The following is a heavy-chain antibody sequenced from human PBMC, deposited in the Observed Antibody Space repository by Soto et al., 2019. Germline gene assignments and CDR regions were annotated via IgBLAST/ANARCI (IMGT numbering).Heavy chain of an antibody. CDR3: PRSGLAPTGGWFDP. J-gene: IGHJ5*02. Sequence: QVQLVQSGAEVKKPGSSVKVSCKASGGTFSSYAISWVRQAPGQGLEWMGGIIPIFGTANYAQKFHGRVTISEDQSTRPDYLELTRPRSADTAVYYCPRSGLAPTGGWFDPWGQGTLVTLS. CDR2: IIPIFGTA. CDR1: GGTFSSYA. D-gene: IGHD1-26*01. V-gene: IGHV1-69*01.